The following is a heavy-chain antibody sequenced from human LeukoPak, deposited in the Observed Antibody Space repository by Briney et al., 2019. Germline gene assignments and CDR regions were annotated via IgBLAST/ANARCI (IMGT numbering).Heavy chain of an antibody. V-gene: IGHV3-30*18. D-gene: IGHD3-22*01. Sequence: RGSLRLSCAASGFTFSSYSMNWVRQAPGKGLEWVAVISYDGNNKYYADSVKGRFTISRDNSKNTLYLQVNSLRAEGTAVYYCAKSQYESSGYYYGFRAFDMWGQGTKVTVSS. CDR1: GFTFSSYS. CDR3: AKSQYESSGYYYGFRAFDM. CDR2: ISYDGNNK. J-gene: IGHJ3*02.